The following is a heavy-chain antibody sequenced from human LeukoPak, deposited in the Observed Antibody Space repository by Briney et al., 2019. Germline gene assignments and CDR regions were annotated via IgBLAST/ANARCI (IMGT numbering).Heavy chain of an antibody. V-gene: IGHV3-23*01. CDR3: AKRLQYYDILTGYYLYYFDY. J-gene: IGHJ4*02. D-gene: IGHD3-9*01. CDR1: GFTFSNYM. Sequence: GGSLRLSCAASGFTFSNYMMHWVRQAPGKGLEWVSAISGSGGSTYYADSVKGRFTISRDNSKNTLYLQMNSLRAEDTAVYYCAKRLQYYDILTGYYLYYFDYWGQGTLVTVSS. CDR2: ISGSGGST.